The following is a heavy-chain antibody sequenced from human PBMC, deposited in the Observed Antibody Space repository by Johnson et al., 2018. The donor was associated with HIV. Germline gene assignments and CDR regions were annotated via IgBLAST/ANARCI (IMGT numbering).Heavy chain of an antibody. CDR1: GFTSSDYY. V-gene: IGHV3-30-3*01. J-gene: IGHJ3*02. CDR3: ARERYGSQAIDAFDI. Sequence: QVQLVESEGGLVQPGGSLRLSCAASGFTSSDYYMSWIRQAPGKGLEWVAVISYDGSNKYYADSVKGRFTISRDTAKNTLYLQMNSLRTEDTAVYYCARERYGSQAIDAFDIWGQGTLVTVSS. D-gene: IGHD2-15*01. CDR2: ISYDGSNK.